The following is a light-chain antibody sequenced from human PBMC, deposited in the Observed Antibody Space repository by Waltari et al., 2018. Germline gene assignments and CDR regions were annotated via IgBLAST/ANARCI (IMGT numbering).Light chain of an antibody. V-gene: IGLV3-1*01. CDR1: KLANKM. Sequence: SYNLTLQPSVSVFPGETASTTCSGDKLANKMVSRYQQKPGQSPVLVISQNNKRPSRVPAGFSACNIGSTATLIISGVQSIDEADYYCQALDRRTVEVLFGGGTRLAVL. CDR2: QNN. CDR3: QALDRRTVEVL. J-gene: IGLJ2*01.